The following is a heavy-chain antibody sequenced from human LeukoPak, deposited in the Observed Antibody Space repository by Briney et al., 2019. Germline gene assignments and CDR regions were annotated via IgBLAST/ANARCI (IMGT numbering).Heavy chain of an antibody. J-gene: IGHJ4*02. CDR2: IRSKANSYAT. CDR1: GFTFSGSA. D-gene: IGHD2-15*01. CDR3: TTAATLFDY. V-gene: IGHV3-73*01. Sequence: GGSLKLSCAASGFTFSGSAMHRARQASGKGLEWVGRIRSKANSYATAYAASVKGRFTISRDDSKNTAYLQMNSLKTEDTAVYYCTTAATLFDYWGQGTLVTVSS.